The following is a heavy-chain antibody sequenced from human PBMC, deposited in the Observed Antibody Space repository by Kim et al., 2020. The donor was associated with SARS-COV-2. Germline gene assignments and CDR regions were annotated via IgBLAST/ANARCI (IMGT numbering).Heavy chain of an antibody. V-gene: IGHV3-21*01. J-gene: IGHJ6*02. CDR3: ARDSESYDFWSGYYPYYYGMDV. Sequence: GGSLRLSCAASGFTFSSYSMNWVRQAPGKGLEWVSSISSSSSYIYYADSVKGRFTISRDNAKNSLYLQMNSLRAEDTAVYYCARDSESYDFWSGYYPYYYGMDVWGQGTTVTVSS. CDR1: GFTFSSYS. CDR2: ISSSSSYI. D-gene: IGHD3-3*01.